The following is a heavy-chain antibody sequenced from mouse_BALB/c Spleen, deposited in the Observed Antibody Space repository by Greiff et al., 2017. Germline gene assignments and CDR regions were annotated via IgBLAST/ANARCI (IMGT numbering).Heavy chain of an antibody. Sequence: QVQLKESGAELAKPGASVKMSCTASGYTFTSYWMHWVQQRPGQGLEWIGYINPSTGYTEYNQKFKDKATLTADKSSSTAYMQLSSLTSEDSAVYYCARSETTATYYYYAMDYWGQGTSVTVSS. CDR1: GYTFTSYW. V-gene: IGHV1-7*01. CDR3: ARSETTATYYYYAMDY. CDR2: INPSTGYT. D-gene: IGHD1-2*01. J-gene: IGHJ4*01.